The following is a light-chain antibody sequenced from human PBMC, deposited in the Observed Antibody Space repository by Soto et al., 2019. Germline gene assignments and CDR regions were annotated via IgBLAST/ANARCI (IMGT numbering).Light chain of an antibody. CDR1: QSVSSN. Sequence: IVITQSPSTLSVSPGGRATLSCGASQSVSSNLAWYQQKPGQAPRLLIYGASTRATGIPARFSGSGSGTEFTLTISSLQSEDFAVYYCQQYNNWPRTFGQGTKVDIK. CDR3: QQYNNWPRT. V-gene: IGKV3-15*01. CDR2: GAS. J-gene: IGKJ1*01.